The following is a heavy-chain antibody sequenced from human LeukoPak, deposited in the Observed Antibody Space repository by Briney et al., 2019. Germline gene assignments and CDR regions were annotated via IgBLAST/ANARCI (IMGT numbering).Heavy chain of an antibody. CDR2: IKQDGSEK. J-gene: IGHJ4*02. CDR3: ARERVIS. V-gene: IGHV3-7*01. D-gene: IGHD2-21*01. CDR1: GFTFNSYW. Sequence: PGGSLRLSCAASGFTFNSYWMNWVRQAPGKGLEWVANIKQDGSEKYYVDSVKGRFTISRDNTENSLHLQMNSLRAEDTAVYYCARERVISWGQGTLVTVSS.